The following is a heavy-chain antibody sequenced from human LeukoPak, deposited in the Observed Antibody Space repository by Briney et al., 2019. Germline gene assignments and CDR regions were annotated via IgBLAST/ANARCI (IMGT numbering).Heavy chain of an antibody. J-gene: IGHJ4*02. CDR1: GYTFTSYA. Sequence: ASVKVSCKASGYTFTSYAMHWVRQAPGQRLEWMGWINAGNGNTKYSQKFQGRVTITRDTSASTAYMELSSLGSEDTAVYYCARDRWSRGIAAAGTSEDYWGQGTLVTVSS. V-gene: IGHV1-3*01. CDR2: INAGNGNT. CDR3: ARDRWSRGIAAAGTSEDY. D-gene: IGHD6-13*01.